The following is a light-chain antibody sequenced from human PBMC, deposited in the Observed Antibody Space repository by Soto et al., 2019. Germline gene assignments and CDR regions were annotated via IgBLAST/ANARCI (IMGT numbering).Light chain of an antibody. J-gene: IGKJ2*01. V-gene: IGKV3-15*01. Sequence: EIVMTQSSATLSVSPGERATLSCRASQSVSSSLAWYQQKPGRAPRLLIYGASTRATGIPARFSGSGSGTEFTLTISSLQSEDFAVYYCQQYNNWPMYTFGQGTKLEIE. CDR3: QQYNNWPMYT. CDR1: QSVSSS. CDR2: GAS.